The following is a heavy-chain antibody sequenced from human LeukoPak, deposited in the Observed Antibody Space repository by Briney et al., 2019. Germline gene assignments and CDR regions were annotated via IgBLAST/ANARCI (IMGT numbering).Heavy chain of an antibody. CDR1: GFTFSSYW. J-gene: IGHJ4*02. D-gene: IGHD2-2*01. V-gene: IGHV3-7*01. CDR2: IEPAGSAT. CDR3: ARESLQTSRPVRHIEY. Sequence: PGGSLRLSCTASGFTFSSYWMTWVRQAPGKGLEWVANIEPAGSATYYVDSVKGRFTISRDNAKNSLYLQMNSLGAEDTAVYYCARESLQTSRPVRHIEYWGQGTLVTVSS.